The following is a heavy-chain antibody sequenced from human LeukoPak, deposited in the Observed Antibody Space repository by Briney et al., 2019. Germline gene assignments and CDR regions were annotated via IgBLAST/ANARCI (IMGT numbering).Heavy chain of an antibody. CDR1: GYTLTGYY. V-gene: IGHV1-69*04. CDR3: ARGGGGLMTTDTYGGYDY. Sequence: SVKVSCKASGYTLTGYYMHWVRQAPGQGLEWMGRIIPILGIANYAQKFQGRVTITADKSTSTAYMELSSLRSEDTAVYYCARGGGGLMTTDTYGGYDYWGQGTLVTVSS. CDR2: IIPILGIA. J-gene: IGHJ4*02. D-gene: IGHD4-17*01.